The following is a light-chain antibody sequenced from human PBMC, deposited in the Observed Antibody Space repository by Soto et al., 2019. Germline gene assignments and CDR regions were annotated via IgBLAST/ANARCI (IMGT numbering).Light chain of an antibody. CDR1: QSVRSY. CDR2: DAS. J-gene: IGKJ5*01. V-gene: IGKV3-11*01. Sequence: EIVLTQSPATLSLSPGERATLSCRASQSVRSYLAWYQQKPGQAPRLLIHDASSRATGIPARFSGSGSGTDFTLTISSLEPEDFAVYYCQQSTNWPSSTFGQGTRLEIK. CDR3: QQSTNWPSST.